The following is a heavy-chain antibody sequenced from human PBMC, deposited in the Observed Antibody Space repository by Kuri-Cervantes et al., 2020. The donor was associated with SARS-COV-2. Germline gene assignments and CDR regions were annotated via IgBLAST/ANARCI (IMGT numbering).Heavy chain of an antibody. J-gene: IGHJ6*03. CDR2: IIPIFGTA. Sequence: SVKVSCKASGGTFSSYAISWVRQAPGQGLEWMGGIIPIFGTANYAQKFQGRVTITADESTSTAYMELSSLRSEDTAVYYCARDDEAMGHGGIEYYYYMDVWGKGTTVTVSS. CDR1: GGTFSSYA. D-gene: IGHD2-8*01. V-gene: IGHV1-69*13. CDR3: ARDDEAMGHGGIEYYYYMDV.